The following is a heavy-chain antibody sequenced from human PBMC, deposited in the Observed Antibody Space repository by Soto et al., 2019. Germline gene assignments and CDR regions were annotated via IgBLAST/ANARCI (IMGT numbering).Heavy chain of an antibody. Sequence: EVQLLESGGGLEQQGGSLRLSCAASGFTFSSYAMSWVRQAPGKGLEWVSAISGSGGSTYYADSVKGRFTISRDNSKNTLYLQMNSLRDEDTAVYYCANRDSSMVTRYYYGMDVWGQGTTVTVSS. CDR2: ISGSGGST. D-gene: IGHD5-18*01. CDR1: GFTFSSYA. J-gene: IGHJ6*02. V-gene: IGHV3-23*01. CDR3: ANRDSSMVTRYYYGMDV.